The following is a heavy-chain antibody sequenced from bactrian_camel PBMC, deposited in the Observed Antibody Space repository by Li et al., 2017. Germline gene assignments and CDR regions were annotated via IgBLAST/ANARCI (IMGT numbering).Heavy chain of an antibody. Sequence: HVQLVESGGGSVRTGGSLRLACEVSGYTPSTHCFAWFRQAPGKEREHVADIDNDGITYYSNSVRGRFTISKDNAKNTLYLQMDSLKPEDTAMYYCGGDWGEPTYCRGDSLPAWSYRGQGTQVTVS. CDR1: GYTPSTHC. J-gene: IGHJ4*01. V-gene: IGHV3S57*01. CDR2: IDNDGIT. D-gene: IGHD2*01. CDR3: GGDWGEPTYCRGDSLPAWSY.